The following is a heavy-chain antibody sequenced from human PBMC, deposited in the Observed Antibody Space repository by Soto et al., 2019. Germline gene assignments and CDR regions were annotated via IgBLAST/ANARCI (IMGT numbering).Heavy chain of an antibody. J-gene: IGHJ6*02. CDR2: IFSNDEK. CDR3: ARSPGPILVAPTPMYYGLDV. V-gene: IGHV2-26*01. CDR1: GFSLTNSRMG. Sequence: SGPTLVNPTEPLTLTCTVSGFSLTNSRMGVSLIRQPPGKALEWLAHIFSNDEKSYSTSLKSRLTISKDTSKSQVVLTMTNMDPVDTATYYCARSPGPILVAPTPMYYGLDVWGQGTTVTVSS. D-gene: IGHD2-2*01.